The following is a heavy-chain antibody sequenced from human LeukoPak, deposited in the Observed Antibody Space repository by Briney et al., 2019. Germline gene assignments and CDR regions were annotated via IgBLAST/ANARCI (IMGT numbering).Heavy chain of an antibody. Sequence: PGGSLRLSCATSGFTFISYGMYWVRQARGKGLEWVSYISSSGSTIYYADSVKGRFTISRDNAKNSLYLQMNSLRAEDTAVYYCAREDAYLSLSDAFDIWGQGTMVTVSS. CDR3: AREDAYLSLSDAFDI. CDR2: ISSSGSTI. J-gene: IGHJ3*02. D-gene: IGHD3-16*01. CDR1: GFTFISYG. V-gene: IGHV3-48*04.